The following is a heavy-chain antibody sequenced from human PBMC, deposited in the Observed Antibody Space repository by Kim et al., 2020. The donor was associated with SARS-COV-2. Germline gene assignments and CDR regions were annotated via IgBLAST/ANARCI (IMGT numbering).Heavy chain of an antibody. CDR3: ARDRRVLNYFDY. J-gene: IGHJ4*02. D-gene: IGHD3-10*01. Sequence: KYSRKFQGRVTITRDTSASAAYMELSSLRSEDTAVYYCARDRRVLNYFDYWGQGTLVTVSS. V-gene: IGHV1-3*01.